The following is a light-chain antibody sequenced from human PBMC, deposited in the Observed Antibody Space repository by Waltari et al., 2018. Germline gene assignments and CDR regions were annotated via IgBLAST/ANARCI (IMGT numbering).Light chain of an antibody. J-gene: IGLJ2*01. CDR1: RGDVGGYDY. CDR3: SSYAVTATLL. Sequence: QSVLTQPASVSGSPGQSLTISCTGTRGDVGGYDYVSCYQQQPGKAPKLMIYDVKNRPSGVSNRFSGSKSGDTASLTISGLQAEDEADYYCSSYAVTATLLFGGGTTLTVL. CDR2: DVK. V-gene: IGLV2-14*03.